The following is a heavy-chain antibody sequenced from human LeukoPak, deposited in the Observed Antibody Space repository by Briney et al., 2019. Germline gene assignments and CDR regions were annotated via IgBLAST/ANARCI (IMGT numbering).Heavy chain of an antibody. CDR2: IDTTTNYI. D-gene: IGHD3-10*01. J-gene: IGHJ3*01. CDR1: GFTFSTFS. CDR3: ARGRSITLLRGVAMSDGFDF. V-gene: IGHV3-21*01. Sequence: GGSLRLSCAASGFTFSTFSMNWVRQTPGKGLEWVSFIDTTTNYIYYGASVKGRFTISRDNAKNSLYLQMNGLRAEDTAVYYCARGRSITLLRGVAMSDGFDFWGQGAMVTVSS.